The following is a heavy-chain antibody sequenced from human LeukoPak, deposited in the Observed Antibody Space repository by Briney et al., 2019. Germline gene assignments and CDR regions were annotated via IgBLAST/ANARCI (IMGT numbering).Heavy chain of an antibody. D-gene: IGHD6-19*01. J-gene: IGHJ4*02. Sequence: ASVKVSCKASGYTFTDYTLHWVRQAPGQSLEWMGWITTGRGETRYSQEFQRRITFTRDTSASTVYMDLSDLRSEDTAVYYCARGGKQWRGGNYFDSWGQGTLVAVSS. CDR3: ARGGKQWRGGNYFDS. CDR1: GYTFTDYT. V-gene: IGHV1-3*03. CDR2: ITTGRGET.